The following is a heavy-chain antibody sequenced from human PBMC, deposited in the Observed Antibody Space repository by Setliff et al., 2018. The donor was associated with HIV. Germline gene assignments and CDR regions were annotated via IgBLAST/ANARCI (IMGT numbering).Heavy chain of an antibody. J-gene: IGHJ4*02. D-gene: IGHD6-19*01. CDR3: ARRISFIGGAVAGNFDY. Sequence: TSETLSLTCAVSGDSISSGNWWNWVRQPPGKGLEWIGEVFHVGSTNYNPSLKSRVTISVDKSKSQFSLRLTFVTAADTAVYYCARRISFIGGAVAGNFDYWGQGTPVTVSS. CDR1: GDSISSGNW. V-gene: IGHV4-4*02. CDR2: VFHVGST.